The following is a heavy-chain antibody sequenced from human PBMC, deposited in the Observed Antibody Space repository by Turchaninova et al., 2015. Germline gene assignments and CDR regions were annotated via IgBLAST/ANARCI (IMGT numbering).Heavy chain of an antibody. CDR1: GVTFGNYG. J-gene: IGHJ4*02. Sequence: EVHLMESGGALVQPGGSLRLSCAASGVTFGNYGMTGVRQIPGKGLDWVANIKPDGSETFYADSVKGRVTITRDNAKNSLFLQMNRLRVEDTAVYFCARDDGVRSVDYWGQGTLVTVSS. D-gene: IGHD5-24*01. CDR3: ARDDGVRSVDY. CDR2: IKPDGSET. V-gene: IGHV3-7*01.